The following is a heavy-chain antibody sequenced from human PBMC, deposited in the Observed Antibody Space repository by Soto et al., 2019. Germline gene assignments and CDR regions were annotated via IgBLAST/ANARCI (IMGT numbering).Heavy chain of an antibody. CDR2: INHSGST. CDR1: GGSFSGYY. D-gene: IGHD3-16*02. V-gene: IGHV4-34*01. Sequence: SETLSLTCAVYGGSFSGYYWSWIRQPPGKGLEWIGEINHSGSTNYNPSLKSRVTISVDTSKNQFSLKLSSVTAADTAVYYCARVPGVIEYYYYMDVWGKGTTVTVSS. CDR3: ARVPGVIEYYYYMDV. J-gene: IGHJ6*03.